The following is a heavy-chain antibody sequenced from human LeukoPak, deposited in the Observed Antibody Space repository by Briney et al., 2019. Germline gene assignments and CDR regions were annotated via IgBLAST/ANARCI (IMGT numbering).Heavy chain of an antibody. CDR1: GFTFSNCA. V-gene: IGHV3-48*01. J-gene: IGHJ4*02. CDR3: SKHRAAVVTDFDY. CDR2: ISSSSSTI. D-gene: IGHD4-23*01. Sequence: GGSLRLSCAASGFTFSNCAMNWVRQAPGKGLEWVSYISSSSSTIYYADSVKGRFTISRDNSKNTLYLQMNSLGAEDTAVYYCSKHRAAVVTDFDYWGQGTLVTVSS.